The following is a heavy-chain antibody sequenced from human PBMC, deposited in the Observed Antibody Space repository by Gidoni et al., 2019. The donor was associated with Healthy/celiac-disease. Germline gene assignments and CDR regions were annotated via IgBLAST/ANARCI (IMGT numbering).Heavy chain of an antibody. J-gene: IGHJ6*02. CDR3: ARVPWDYGDHDVLSLYGMDV. Sequence: STYYNPSLKSRVTISVDTSKNQFSLKLSSVTAADTAVYYCARVPWDYGDHDVLSLYGMDVWGQGTTVTVSS. V-gene: IGHV4-31*02. D-gene: IGHD4-17*01. CDR2: ST.